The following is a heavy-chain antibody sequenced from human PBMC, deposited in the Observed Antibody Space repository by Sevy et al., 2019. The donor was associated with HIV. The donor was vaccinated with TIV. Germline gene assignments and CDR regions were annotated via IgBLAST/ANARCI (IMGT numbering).Heavy chain of an antibody. CDR3: AERDSSDLYTGVSVFDS. D-gene: IGHD3-22*01. CDR1: GFTFSNYA. V-gene: IGHV3-23*01. CDR2: ISATGEST. Sequence: GGSLRLSCAASGFTFSNYAMNWVRQAPGKGLEWVSGISATGESTYYADSVKGHFIISRVNSRNTLYLQMSGLRAEDTAVYYCAERDSSDLYTGVSVFDSWGLGTLVTVSS. J-gene: IGHJ4*02.